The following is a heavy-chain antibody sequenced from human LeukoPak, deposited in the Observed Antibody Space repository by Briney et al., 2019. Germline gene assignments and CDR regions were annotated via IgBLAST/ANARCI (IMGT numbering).Heavy chain of an antibody. V-gene: IGHV3-21*04. CDR2: ISSSSSYI. Sequence: GGSLRLSCAASGFTFSSYSLNWVRQAPGKGLEWVSSISSSSSYIYYADSVKGRFTISRDNAKNSLYLQTNSLRAEDTAVYYCARALGAYASFWGQGTLVTVSS. D-gene: IGHD5-12*01. CDR1: GFTFSSYS. J-gene: IGHJ4*02. CDR3: ARALGAYASF.